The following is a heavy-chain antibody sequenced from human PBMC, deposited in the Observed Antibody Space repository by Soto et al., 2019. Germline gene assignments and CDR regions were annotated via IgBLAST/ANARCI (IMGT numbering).Heavy chain of an antibody. D-gene: IGHD3-22*01. Sequence: SVKVSCKASGGTFSSYAISWVRQAPGQGLEWMGGIIPIFGTANYAQKFQGRVTITADESTSTAYMELSSLRSEDTAVYYRARDGQGGYYYDSSGYYPDAFDIWGQGTMVTVSS. CDR3: ARDGQGGYYYDSSGYYPDAFDI. J-gene: IGHJ3*02. CDR2: IIPIFGTA. V-gene: IGHV1-69*13. CDR1: GGTFSSYA.